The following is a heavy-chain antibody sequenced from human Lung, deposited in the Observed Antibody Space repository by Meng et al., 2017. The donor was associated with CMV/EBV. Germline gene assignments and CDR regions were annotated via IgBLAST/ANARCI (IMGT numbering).Heavy chain of an antibody. D-gene: IGHD3-16*01. Sequence: GESLKISCSASGFTFSTYAMHWVRQAPGKGLEWVALISFDGSSKYFADSVKGRFTISRDSSKNTLYLQMNTLRTEDTAIYFCAREGVYFDYWGQGKRVNGAS. CDR2: ISFDGSSK. CDR1: GFTFSTYA. V-gene: IGHV3-30-3*01. CDR3: AREGVYFDY. J-gene: IGHJ4*02.